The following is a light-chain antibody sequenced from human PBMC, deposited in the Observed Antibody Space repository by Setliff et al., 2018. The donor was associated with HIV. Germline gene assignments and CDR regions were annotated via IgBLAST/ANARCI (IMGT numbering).Light chain of an antibody. CDR1: SSDVGGYNY. CDR2: DVN. CDR3: SSYTSSSTLL. V-gene: IGLV2-14*03. Sequence: QSVLTQPASVPGSPGQSITISCTGTSSDVGGYNYVSWYQLHPGKAPRLMIYDVNKRPSGVSNRFSGSKSDNTASLTISGLRAEDEADYYCSSYTSSSTLLFGGGTKVTVL. J-gene: IGLJ2*01.